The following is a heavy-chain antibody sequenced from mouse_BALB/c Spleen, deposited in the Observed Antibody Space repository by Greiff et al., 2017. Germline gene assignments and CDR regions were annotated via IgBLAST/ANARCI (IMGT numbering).Heavy chain of an antibody. Sequence: VHVKQSGTVLARPGASVKMSCKASGYTFTSYWMHWVKQRPGQGLEWIGAIYPGNSDTSYNQKFKGKAKLTAVTSTSTAYMELSSLTNEDSAVYYCTRWIYDGLGFAYWGQGTLVTVSA. J-gene: IGHJ3*01. D-gene: IGHD2-3*01. CDR1: GYTFTSYW. V-gene: IGHV1-5*01. CDR3: TRWIYDGLGFAY. CDR2: IYPGNSDT.